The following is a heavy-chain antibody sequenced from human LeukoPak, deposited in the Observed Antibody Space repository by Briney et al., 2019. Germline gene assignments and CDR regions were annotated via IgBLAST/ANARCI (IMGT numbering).Heavy chain of an antibody. CDR1: GFTFSSYA. J-gene: IGHJ4*02. Sequence: PGGSLRLSCAASGFTFSSYAMSWVRQAPGKGLEWVSAISGSGGSTYYADSVKGRFTISRDNAKNSLYLQMNSLRAEDTALYYCAKGLLGYCSSTSCYSYYFDYWGQGTLVTVSS. V-gene: IGHV3-23*01. D-gene: IGHD2-2*02. CDR3: AKGLLGYCSSTSCYSYYFDY. CDR2: ISGSGGST.